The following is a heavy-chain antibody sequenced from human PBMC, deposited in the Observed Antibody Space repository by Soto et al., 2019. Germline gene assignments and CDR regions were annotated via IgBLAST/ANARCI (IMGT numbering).Heavy chain of an antibody. Sequence: TSETLSLTCTVSGGSIRNNYWSWILQPPWKGLEWVGYIYYTGTSKYNPSLKSRVTISVDSSKNQFSLKLDSVTAADTAVYYCARFYGSVFDPWGQGTLVTVSS. V-gene: IGHV4-59*08. J-gene: IGHJ5*02. CDR3: ARFYGSVFDP. CDR2: IYYTGTS. D-gene: IGHD3-10*01. CDR1: GGSIRNNY.